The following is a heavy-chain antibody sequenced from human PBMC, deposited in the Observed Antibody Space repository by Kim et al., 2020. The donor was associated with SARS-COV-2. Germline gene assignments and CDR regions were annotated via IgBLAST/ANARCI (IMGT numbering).Heavy chain of an antibody. D-gene: IGHD5-18*01. V-gene: IGHV3-53*01. J-gene: IGHJ4*02. CDR3: ARDSNSYGYLDY. CDR1: GFTVSSNY. CDR2: IYSGGST. Sequence: GGSLRLSCAASGFTVSSNYMSWVRQAPGKGLEWVSVIYSGGSTYYADSVKGRFTISRDNSKNTLYLQMNSLRAEDTAVYYCARDSNSYGYLDYWGQGTLVTVSS.